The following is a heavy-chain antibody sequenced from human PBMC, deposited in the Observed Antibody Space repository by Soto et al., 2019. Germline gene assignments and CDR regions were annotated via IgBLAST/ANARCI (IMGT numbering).Heavy chain of an antibody. Sequence: QVQLVESGGGVVQPGRSLRLSCAASGFTFSSYGMHWVRQAPGKGLEWVADIWYDGSNKYYADSVKGRFTISRDNSKNTLNLQMTSLRAEDTAVYYCARDGTKYYDILTGRYYYGMDVWGQGTTVTVSS. V-gene: IGHV3-33*01. CDR2: IWYDGSNK. J-gene: IGHJ6*02. CDR1: GFTFSSYG. CDR3: ARDGTKYYDILTGRYYYGMDV. D-gene: IGHD3-9*01.